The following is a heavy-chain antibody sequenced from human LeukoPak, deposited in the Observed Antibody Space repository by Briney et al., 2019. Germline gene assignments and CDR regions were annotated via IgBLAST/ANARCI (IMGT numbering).Heavy chain of an antibody. D-gene: IGHD1-26*01. V-gene: IGHV4-30-4*01. J-gene: IGHJ4*02. Sequence: SETLSLTCTVSGGSISSGDYYWSWIRQPPGKGLEWIGYIYYSGSTYYNPSLKSRVTISVDTSKNQLSLKLSSVTAADTAVYYCARDNAGWELRNFDYWGQGTLVTVSS. CDR2: IYYSGST. CDR1: GGSISSGDYY. CDR3: ARDNAGWELRNFDY.